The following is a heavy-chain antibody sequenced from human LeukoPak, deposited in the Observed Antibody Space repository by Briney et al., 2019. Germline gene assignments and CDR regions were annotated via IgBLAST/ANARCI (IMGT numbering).Heavy chain of an antibody. V-gene: IGHV4-39*01. D-gene: IGHD6-6*01. Sequence: SETLSLTCTVSGGSISSSSYYWGWIRQPPGKGLEWIGSIYYSGSTYYNPSLKSRVTISVDTSKNQFSLKLSSVTAADTAVYYCARPPQSVPGAFDIWGQGTMVTVSS. CDR1: GGSISSSSYY. J-gene: IGHJ3*02. CDR3: ARPPQSVPGAFDI. CDR2: IYYSGST.